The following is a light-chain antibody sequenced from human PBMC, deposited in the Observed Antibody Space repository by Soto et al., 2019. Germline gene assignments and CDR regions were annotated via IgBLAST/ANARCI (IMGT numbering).Light chain of an antibody. Sequence: QSALTQPASVSGSPGQSITISCTGTSSDVGGYNYVSWYQQHPGKAPKLMIYEVSNRPSGVSNRFSGSKSGHTASLTISGLPSEDEADYFCTSYTSSSTLDVFGTGTKVTVL. V-gene: IGLV2-14*01. CDR3: TSYTSSSTLDV. J-gene: IGLJ1*01. CDR2: EVS. CDR1: SSDVGGYNY.